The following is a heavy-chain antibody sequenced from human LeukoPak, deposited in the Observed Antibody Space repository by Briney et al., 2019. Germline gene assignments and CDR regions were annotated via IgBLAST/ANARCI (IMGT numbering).Heavy chain of an antibody. CDR2: IYYSGST. Sequence: PSETLSLTCTVSGGSISSGDYYWSWIRQPPGKGLEWIGYIYYSGSTYYNPSLKSRVTISVGTSKNQFSLKLSSVTAADTAVYYCARNINYYYGSGSYYNPNAFDIWGQGTMVTVSS. J-gene: IGHJ3*02. CDR1: GGSISSGDYY. CDR3: ARNINYYYGSGSYYNPNAFDI. D-gene: IGHD3-10*01. V-gene: IGHV4-30-4*08.